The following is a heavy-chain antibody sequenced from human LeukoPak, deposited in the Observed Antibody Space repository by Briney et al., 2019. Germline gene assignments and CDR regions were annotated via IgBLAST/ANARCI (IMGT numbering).Heavy chain of an antibody. CDR3: ARGTFQAEYITMKVGGSWFDP. CDR2: IYYSGST. D-gene: IGHD3-22*01. Sequence: SETLSLTCTVSGGSISSYYWSWIRQPPGKGLEWIGYIYYSGSTNYNPSLKSRVTISVDTSKNQFSLKLSSATAADTAVYYCARGTFQAEYITMKVGGSWFDPWGQGTLVTVSS. V-gene: IGHV4-59*01. J-gene: IGHJ5*02. CDR1: GGSISSYY.